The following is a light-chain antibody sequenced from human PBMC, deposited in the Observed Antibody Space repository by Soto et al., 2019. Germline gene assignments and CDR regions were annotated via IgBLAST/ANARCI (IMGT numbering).Light chain of an antibody. CDR3: CSYAGSSTFV. CDR1: SSDVGSYNL. V-gene: IGLV2-23*02. CDR2: EVS. Sequence: QPVLNQPASVSGSPGQSITISCTGTSSDVGSYNLVSWYQQHPGKAPKLMIYEVSKRPSGVSNRFSGSKSGNTASLTISGLQAEDEADYYCCSYAGSSTFVFGTGTKSPS. J-gene: IGLJ1*01.